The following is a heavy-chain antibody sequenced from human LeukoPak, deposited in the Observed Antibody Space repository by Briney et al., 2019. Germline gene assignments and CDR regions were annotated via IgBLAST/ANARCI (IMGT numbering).Heavy chain of an antibody. CDR2: ISSSSSYI. CDR3: AKDLPGIAAAGHDAFDI. J-gene: IGHJ3*02. V-gene: IGHV3-21*04. D-gene: IGHD6-13*01. Sequence: PGGSLRLSCAASGFTFSSYSMNWVRQAPGKGLEWVSSISSSSSYIYYADSVKGRFTISRDNAKNSLYLQMNSLRAEDTAVYYCAKDLPGIAAAGHDAFDIWGQGTMVTVSS. CDR1: GFTFSSYS.